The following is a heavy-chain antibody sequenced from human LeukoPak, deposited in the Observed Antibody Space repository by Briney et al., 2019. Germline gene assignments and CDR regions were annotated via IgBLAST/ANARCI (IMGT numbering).Heavy chain of an antibody. CDR1: GFTFRSYG. CDR3: ARVAGHDIRGLITYYFDD. Sequence: PGRSLRLSCAASGFTFRSYGMQWVRQAPGKGLECVASIWYDGSNKYYSDSVKGRFTISRDNSKNTLYLQMNSLRAEDTAVYYCARVAGHDIRGLITYYFDDWGQGPLVTVSS. D-gene: IGHD3-10*01. J-gene: IGHJ4*02. V-gene: IGHV3-33*01. CDR2: IWYDGSNK.